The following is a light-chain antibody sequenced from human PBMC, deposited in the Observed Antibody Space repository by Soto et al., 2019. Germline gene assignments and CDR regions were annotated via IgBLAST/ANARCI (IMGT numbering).Light chain of an antibody. V-gene: IGKV3-15*01. CDR1: QSVGNN. CDR2: AAS. Sequence: EILLTQSPATLSVSPGARATLSCRASQSVGNNFAWYQQKPAQATRLLIFAASTRATGVPARFSGSGSGTECTPILSRLPSEDFGVYYWQHYGDCPLTVGGGAKVEIE. J-gene: IGKJ4*01. CDR3: QHYGDCPLT.